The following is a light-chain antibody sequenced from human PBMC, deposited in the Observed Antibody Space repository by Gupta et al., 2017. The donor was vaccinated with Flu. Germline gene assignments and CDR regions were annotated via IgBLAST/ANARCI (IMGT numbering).Light chain of an antibody. CDR2: EVS. J-gene: IGKJ5*01. Sequence: VTPGQPAAISCKSRQSLRHGDGKTYLYWYLQKPGQPPQLLIYEVSNRFSGVPDKFSGSGSGTDFTLIISRAEAEDVGVYYCRQSLQLPITLGQGTPVEIK. CDR1: QSLRHGDGKTY. CDR3: RQSLQLPIT. V-gene: IGKV2D-29*01.